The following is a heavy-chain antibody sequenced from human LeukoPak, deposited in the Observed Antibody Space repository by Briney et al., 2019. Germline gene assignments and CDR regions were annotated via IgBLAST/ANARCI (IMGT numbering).Heavy chain of an antibody. V-gene: IGHV3-48*04. D-gene: IGHD3-22*01. CDR1: GFTFSSYS. J-gene: IGHJ4*02. CDR2: ISSSSSTI. CDR3: ARDYDSSGYYNY. Sequence: GGSLRLSCAASGFTFSSYSMNWVRQAPGKGLEWLSYISSSSSTIYYADSVKGRFTISRDNAKNSLYLQMNSLRAEDTAVYYCARDYDSSGYYNYWGQGTLVTVSS.